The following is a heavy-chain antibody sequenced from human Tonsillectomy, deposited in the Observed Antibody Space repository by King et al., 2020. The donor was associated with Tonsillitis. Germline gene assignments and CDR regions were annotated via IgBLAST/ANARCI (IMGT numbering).Heavy chain of an antibody. CDR1: GFTFSSYG. J-gene: IGHJ2*01. CDR2: ISYDGSNK. V-gene: IGHV3-30*18. Sequence: VQLVESGGGVVQPGRSLRLSCAASGFTFSSYGMHWVRQAPGKGLEWVAVISYDGSNKYYADSVKGRFTISRDNSKNTLYLQMNSLRAEDTAVYCCAKDGGSDWYFDLWGRGTLVTVSS. CDR3: AKDGGSDWYFDL. D-gene: IGHD1-26*01.